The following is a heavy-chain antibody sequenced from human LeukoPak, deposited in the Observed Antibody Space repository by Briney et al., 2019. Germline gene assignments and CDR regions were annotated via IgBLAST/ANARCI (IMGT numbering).Heavy chain of an antibody. CDR1: AFTFSSYA. D-gene: IGHD6-19*01. Sequence: GGSLRLSCAASAFTFSSYAMHWVRQAPGKGLEWVSAISGSGGSTYYADSVKGRFTISRDNSKNTLYLQMNSLRAEDTAVYYCAKDKAVHDAFDIWGQGTMVTVSS. CDR3: AKDKAVHDAFDI. CDR2: ISGSGGST. V-gene: IGHV3-23*01. J-gene: IGHJ3*02.